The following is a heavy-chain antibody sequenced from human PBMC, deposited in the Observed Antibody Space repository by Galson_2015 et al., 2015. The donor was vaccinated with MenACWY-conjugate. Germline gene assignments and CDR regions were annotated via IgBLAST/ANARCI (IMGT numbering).Heavy chain of an antibody. CDR3: ARDTRGHFDY. Sequence: SLRLSCAVSGFTFSSYWMSWVRQAPGKGLEWVANIKQDGREKNYVDSVKGRFTNSRDNPGNSVYLQMDSLRVDDTAVYYCARDTRGHFDYSGQGTLVTFSS. CDR1: GFTFSSYW. V-gene: IGHV3-7*03. J-gene: IGHJ4*02. CDR2: IKQDGREK.